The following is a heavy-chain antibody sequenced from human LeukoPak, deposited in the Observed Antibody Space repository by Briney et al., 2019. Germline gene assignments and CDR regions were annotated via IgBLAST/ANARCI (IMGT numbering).Heavy chain of an antibody. CDR3: GRGPGYRSDY. CDR1: GLTFNTYW. V-gene: IGHV3-7*05. J-gene: IGHJ4*02. D-gene: IGHD5-12*01. CDR2: INRAGSET. Sequence: PGGSLRLSCAASGLTFNTYWMTWVRQAPGKGLEWVANINRAGSETNYVGSVRGRFTISRDNTKNSLYLQMNSLTAEDTAVYYCGRGPGYRSDYWGQGNLVTVSS.